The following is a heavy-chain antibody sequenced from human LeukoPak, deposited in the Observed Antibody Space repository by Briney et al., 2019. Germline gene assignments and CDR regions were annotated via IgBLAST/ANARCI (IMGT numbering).Heavy chain of an antibody. J-gene: IGHJ6*02. V-gene: IGHV3-21*04. CDR1: GFTFSSYS. CDR3: ARDIDLTAGIMDV. Sequence: GGSLRLSCAASGFTFSSYSMNWVRQAPGKGLEWVSSISTSGIYIYYADSVRGRFTISRDNAKNSLYLQMNSLRVEDTAVYYCARDIDLTAGIMDVWGQGTTVTVSS. CDR2: ISTSGIYI. D-gene: IGHD1-14*01.